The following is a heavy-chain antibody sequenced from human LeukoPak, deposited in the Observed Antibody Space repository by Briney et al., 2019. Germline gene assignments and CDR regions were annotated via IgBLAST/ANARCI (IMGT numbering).Heavy chain of an antibody. V-gene: IGHV3-74*01. CDR2: INSDGSST. J-gene: IGHJ4*02. CDR3: AKGHAGHNLDY. Sequence: GGSLRLSCAASASTFSSYWMHWVRQAPGKGLVGVSRINSDGSSTSYADAVKGRLTISRDNAKNTVYLQMNSLRAEDTAVYYCAKGHAGHNLDYWGQGTLVTVSS. D-gene: IGHD2-8*01. CDR1: ASTFSSYW.